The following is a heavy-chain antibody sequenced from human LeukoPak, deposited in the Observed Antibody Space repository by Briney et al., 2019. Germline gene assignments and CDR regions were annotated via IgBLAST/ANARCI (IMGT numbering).Heavy chain of an antibody. D-gene: IGHD5-18*01. Sequence: SETLSLTCTVSGGTISRYYWSWIRQPPGKGLEWIGYIYYSGSTDYNPSLKSRVTISVDTSKNQFSLKLSSVTAADTAVYYCARPGVGSGRYGAFDIWGQGTMVTVSS. CDR3: ARPGVGSGRYGAFDI. V-gene: IGHV4-59*08. CDR2: IYYSGST. CDR1: GGTISRYY. J-gene: IGHJ3*02.